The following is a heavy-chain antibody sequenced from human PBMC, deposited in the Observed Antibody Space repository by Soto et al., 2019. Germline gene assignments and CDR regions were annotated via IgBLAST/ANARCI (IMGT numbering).Heavy chain of an antibody. V-gene: IGHV1-8*01. CDR2: MNPNSGNT. J-gene: IGHJ6*02. D-gene: IGHD6-19*01. Sequence: ASVKVSCKASGHTFTSYDINWVRQATGQGLEWMGWMNPNSGNTGYAQKFQGRVTMTRNTSISTAYMELSSLRSEDTAVYYCARGSSSGWYADYYYYGMDVWGQGTTVTVSS. CDR3: ARGSSSGWYADYYYYGMDV. CDR1: GHTFTSYD.